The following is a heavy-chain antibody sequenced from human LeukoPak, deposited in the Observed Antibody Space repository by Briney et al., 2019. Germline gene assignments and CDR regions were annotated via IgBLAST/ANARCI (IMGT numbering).Heavy chain of an antibody. Sequence: PGGSLRLSCAASGFTFSSYSMNWVRQAPGKGLEWVSGISGSGGSTYYADSVKGQFTISRDNSKNTLYLQMNNLRAEDTALYYCAKGRYDSSGPANTFDYWGQGTLVTVSS. CDR1: GFTFSSYS. CDR2: ISGSGGST. J-gene: IGHJ4*02. V-gene: IGHV3-23*01. D-gene: IGHD3-22*01. CDR3: AKGRYDSSGPANTFDY.